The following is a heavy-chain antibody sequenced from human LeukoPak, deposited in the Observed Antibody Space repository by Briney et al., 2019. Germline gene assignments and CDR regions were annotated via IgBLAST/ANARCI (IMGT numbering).Heavy chain of an antibody. Sequence: SGPTLVNPTQTLPLTCTVTGFSITTNGVGVGWIRQAPGKALEWLAIIFWDGDGRYNSSLRSRLTITSDNSKNQVVLTMTNMDPVDTATYFCAHSLRRPSCSGGNCYYFDYWGQGTLVTVSS. D-gene: IGHD2-15*01. CDR3: AHSLRRPSCSGGNCYYFDY. CDR2: IFWDGDG. CDR1: GFSITTNGVG. V-gene: IGHV2-5*02. J-gene: IGHJ4*02.